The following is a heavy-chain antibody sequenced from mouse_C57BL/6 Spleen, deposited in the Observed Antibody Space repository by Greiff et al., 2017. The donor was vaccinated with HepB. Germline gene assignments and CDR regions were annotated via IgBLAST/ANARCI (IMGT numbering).Heavy chain of an antibody. Sequence: QVQLQQPGTELVKPGASVKLSCTASGYTFNSYWMHWVKQRPGQGLEWIGNINPSNGSTNYNEKFKSKATLTVDKSSSTAYMQLSSRTSEDSAVYYCASMTTVVEGWYFEVWGTGTTVTVAS. J-gene: IGHJ1*03. CDR3: ASMTTVVEGWYFEV. CDR1: GYTFNSYW. V-gene: IGHV1-53*01. CDR2: INPSNGST. D-gene: IGHD1-1*01.